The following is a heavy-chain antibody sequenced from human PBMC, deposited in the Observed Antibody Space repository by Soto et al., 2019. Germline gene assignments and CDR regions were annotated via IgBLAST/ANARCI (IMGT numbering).Heavy chain of an antibody. V-gene: IGHV1-18*01. CDR3: ARIWEVDSTIAQAKWFDP. D-gene: IGHD1-26*01. J-gene: IGHJ5*02. Sequence: GASVKVSCKASGYTLTSYGISWVRQAPGQGLEGMGWISAYNGNTNYAQKLQGRVTMTTDTSTSTAYMELRSLRSDDTAVYYCARIWEVDSTIAQAKWFDPWGQGTLVPVSS. CDR1: GYTLTSYG. CDR2: ISAYNGNT.